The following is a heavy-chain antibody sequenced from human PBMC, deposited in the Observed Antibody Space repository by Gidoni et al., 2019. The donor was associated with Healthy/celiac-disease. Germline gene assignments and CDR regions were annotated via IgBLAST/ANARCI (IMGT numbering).Heavy chain of an antibody. CDR3: AKGKGNGIAAASGFGYDY. D-gene: IGHD6-13*01. Sequence: EGQLVRSRGGLVPPGRCLSLPCAASGFTFEYYARHWVRQAPGKGLVWVSGSSRNSGGIGYADSVKGRFTISRDNAKNCLYLQMNSLRAEDTALYYCAKGKGNGIAAASGFGYDYWGQGTLVTVSS. V-gene: IGHV3-9*01. J-gene: IGHJ4*02. CDR1: GFTFEYYA. CDR2: SSRNSGGI.